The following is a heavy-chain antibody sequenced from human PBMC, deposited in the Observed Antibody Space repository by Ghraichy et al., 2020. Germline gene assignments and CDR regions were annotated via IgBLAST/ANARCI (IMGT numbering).Heavy chain of an antibody. CDR2: INHSGST. CDR1: GGSFSGYY. V-gene: IGHV4-34*01. J-gene: IGHJ4*02. D-gene: IGHD2/OR15-2a*01. Sequence: SETLSLTCAVYGGSFSGYYWSWIRQPPGKGLEWIGEINHSGSTNYNPSLKSRVTISVDTSKNQFSLKLSSVTVADTAVYYCARGGWQGLTKTRPFLGYYFDYWGQGTLVTVSS. CDR3: ARGGWQGLTKTRPFLGYYFDY.